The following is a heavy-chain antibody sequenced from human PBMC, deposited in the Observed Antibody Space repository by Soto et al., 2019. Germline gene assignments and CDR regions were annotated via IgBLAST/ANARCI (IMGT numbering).Heavy chain of an antibody. CDR1: GGTFSSYA. J-gene: IGHJ4*02. V-gene: IGHV1-69*13. Sequence: ASVKVSCKASGGTFSSYAISWVRQAPGQGLEWMGGIIPIFGTANYAQKFQGRVTITADESTSTAYVELSSLRSEDTAVYYCARRDGRIAAAGAGFFDYWGQGTMVSVSS. CDR3: ARRDGRIAAAGAGFFDY. CDR2: IIPIFGTA. D-gene: IGHD6-13*01.